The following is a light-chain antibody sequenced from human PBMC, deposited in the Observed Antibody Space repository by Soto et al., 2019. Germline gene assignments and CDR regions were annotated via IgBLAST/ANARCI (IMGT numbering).Light chain of an antibody. CDR3: AAWDGSLNGWV. CDR1: LSNIGGNT. V-gene: IGLV1-44*01. J-gene: IGLJ3*02. Sequence: QSVLTQQPSASGTPGQRVTISCSGSLSNIGGNTVHWYQQLPGTAPKILIYSNNQRPSGVPDRFSGSKSGTSASLAISGLQSEDEADYYCAAWDGSLNGWVFGGGTKVTVL. CDR2: SNN.